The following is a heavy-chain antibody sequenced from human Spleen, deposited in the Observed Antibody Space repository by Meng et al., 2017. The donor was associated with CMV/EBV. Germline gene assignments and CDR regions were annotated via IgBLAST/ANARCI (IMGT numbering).Heavy chain of an antibody. V-gene: IGHV3-48*04. CDR3: ARDGVESSIFGVVIIHFDY. J-gene: IGHJ4*02. D-gene: IGHD3-3*01. CDR1: GFTFSSYS. CDR2: ISSSSSTI. Sequence: GGSLRLSCAASGFTFSSYSMNWVRQAPGKGLEWVSYISSSSSTIYYADSVKGRFTISRDNAKNSLYLQMNSLRAEDTAVYYCARDGVESSIFGVVIIHFDYWGQGTLVTVS.